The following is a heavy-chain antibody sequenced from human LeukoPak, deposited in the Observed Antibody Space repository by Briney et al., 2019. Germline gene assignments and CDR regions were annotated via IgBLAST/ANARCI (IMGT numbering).Heavy chain of an antibody. CDR1: GFAFRDYW. V-gene: IGHV3-7*01. CDR3: AAWGLHNY. D-gene: IGHD7-27*01. J-gene: IGHJ4*02. Sequence: PGRSLRLSCAAAGFAFRDYWMNSVRQAPGKGLEWLANISLGGSVILYVDSVKGRFTASRDNTENSVSLQMNSLRAEDTAVYYCAAWGLHNYWGQGTLVTVSS. CDR2: ISLGGSVI.